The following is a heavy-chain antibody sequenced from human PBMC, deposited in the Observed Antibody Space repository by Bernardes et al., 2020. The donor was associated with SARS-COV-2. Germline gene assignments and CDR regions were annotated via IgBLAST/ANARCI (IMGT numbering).Heavy chain of an antibody. CDR3: ARVGPYGSGRGYYYGMDV. Sequence: ASVKVSCKASGYTFTSYGISWVRQAPGQGLEWMGWISAYNGNTNYAQKLQGRVTMTTDTSTSTAYMELRSLRSDDTAVYYCARVGPYGSGRGYYYGMDVWGQGTTVTVSS. J-gene: IGHJ6*02. V-gene: IGHV1-18*01. D-gene: IGHD3-10*01. CDR2: ISAYNGNT. CDR1: GYTFTSYG.